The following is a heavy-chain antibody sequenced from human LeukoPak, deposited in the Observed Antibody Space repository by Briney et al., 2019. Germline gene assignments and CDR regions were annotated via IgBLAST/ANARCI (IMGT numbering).Heavy chain of an antibody. CDR2: IYHSGST. V-gene: IGHV4-30-2*01. CDR3: ARGHRNYYGMDV. D-gene: IGHD2-21*01. J-gene: IGHJ6*02. CDR1: GFTFSSYS. Sequence: LRLSCAASGFTFSSYSMNWIRQPPGKGLEWIGYIYHSGSTYYNPSLKSRVTISVDRSKNQFSLKLSSVTAADTAVYYCARGHRNYYGMDVWGQGTTVTVSS.